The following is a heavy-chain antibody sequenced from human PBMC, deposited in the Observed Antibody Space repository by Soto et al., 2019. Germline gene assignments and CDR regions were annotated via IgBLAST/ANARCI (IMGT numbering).Heavy chain of an antibody. J-gene: IGHJ6*03. CDR1: GFTFSDHY. CDR2: TRNKANSYTT. CDR3: ARDREDIVVVPAAIKVFASHYYYYYYMDV. D-gene: IGHD2-2*01. Sequence: GGSLRLSCAASGFTFSDHYMDWVRQAPGKGLEWVGRTRNKANSYTTEYAASVKGRFTISRDDSKNSLYLQMNSLKTEDQAVYYCARDREDIVVVPAAIKVFASHYYYYYYMDVWGKGTTVTVSS. V-gene: IGHV3-72*01.